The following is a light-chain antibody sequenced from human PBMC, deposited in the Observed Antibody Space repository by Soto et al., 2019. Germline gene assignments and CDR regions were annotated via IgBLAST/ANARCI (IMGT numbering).Light chain of an antibody. CDR1: SSDVGGYNY. J-gene: IGLJ2*01. Sequence: QSALTQPASVSGSPGQSITISCTGTSSDVGGYNYVSWYQQHPGKAPKLMIYDVSNRPSGVSNRFSGSKSGNMASLTISGLQAEDEADYYCSSYTSSIVVFGGGTQLTVL. CDR2: DVS. CDR3: SSYTSSIVV. V-gene: IGLV2-14*01.